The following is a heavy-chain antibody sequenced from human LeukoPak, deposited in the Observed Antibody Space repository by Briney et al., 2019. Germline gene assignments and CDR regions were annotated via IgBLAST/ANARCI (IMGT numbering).Heavy chain of an antibody. CDR3: ARDLLAVAGIAFDI. Sequence: ASVKVSCKASGYTFTSYDINWVRQATGQGLEWMGWMNPNSGNTGYAQKFQGRVTMTRNTSISTAYVELSSLRSEDTAVYYCARDLLAVAGIAFDIWGQGTMVTVSS. V-gene: IGHV1-8*01. J-gene: IGHJ3*02. CDR1: GYTFTSYD. D-gene: IGHD6-19*01. CDR2: MNPNSGNT.